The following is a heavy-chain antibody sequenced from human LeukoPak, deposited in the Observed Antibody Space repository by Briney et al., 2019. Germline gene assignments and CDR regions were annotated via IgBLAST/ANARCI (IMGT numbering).Heavy chain of an antibody. CDR3: ARARGNTYGYFEY. Sequence: PGGSLRLSCAPSALTLTSYWMHWVRQAPGKWLVWVLRINGDARSTSYADAVKGRFTISRDNAKSTLYLQMNSLRVEDTAVYYCARARGNTYGYFEYWGQGTLVTVSS. CDR2: INGDARST. V-gene: IGHV3-74*01. CDR1: ALTLTSYW. D-gene: IGHD5-18*01. J-gene: IGHJ4*02.